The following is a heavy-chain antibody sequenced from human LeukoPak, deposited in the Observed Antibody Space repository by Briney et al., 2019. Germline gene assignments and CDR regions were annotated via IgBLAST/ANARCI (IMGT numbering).Heavy chain of an antibody. V-gene: IGHV4-39*01. CDR3: ARGRLRWLQFLDY. Sequence: SETLSLTCTVSGGSISSSSYYWGWIRQPPGKGLEWIGSIYYSGSTYYNPSLKSRVTISVDTSKNQFSLKLSSVTAADTAVYYCARGRLRWLQFLDYWGQGTLVTVSS. J-gene: IGHJ4*02. D-gene: IGHD5-24*01. CDR2: IYYSGST. CDR1: GGSISSSSYY.